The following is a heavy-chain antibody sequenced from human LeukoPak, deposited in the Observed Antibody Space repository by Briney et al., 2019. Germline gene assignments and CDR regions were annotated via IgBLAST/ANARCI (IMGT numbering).Heavy chain of an antibody. CDR1: GFTFSSAA. CDR2: ITGSDDRT. J-gene: IGHJ4*02. Sequence: GGSLRLSCAASGFTFSSAAMTWVRQAPGEGLECVSTITGSDDRTYYADSVKGRFTISRDNSKKTLDLQVNSLRAEDTAVYYCAKGNGYSYGRYYFDYWGQGTLVTVSS. V-gene: IGHV3-23*01. D-gene: IGHD5-18*01. CDR3: AKGNGYSYGRYYFDY.